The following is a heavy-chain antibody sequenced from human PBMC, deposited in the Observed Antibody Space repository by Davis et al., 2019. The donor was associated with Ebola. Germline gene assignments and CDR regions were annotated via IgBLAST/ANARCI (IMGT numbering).Heavy chain of an antibody. CDR3: ARTSIVGTTTTASDI. CDR1: GYSFKNYA. Sequence: ASVKVSCKASGYSFKNYAISWVRQAPGQGLEWRGWISAYNGNTNYAQKVQGRVTMTTDTSTGTAYLDLRSLRSDDTAVYFCARTSIVGTTTTASDIWGQGTLVTVSS. V-gene: IGHV1-18*01. CDR2: ISAYNGNT. J-gene: IGHJ3*02. D-gene: IGHD1-26*01.